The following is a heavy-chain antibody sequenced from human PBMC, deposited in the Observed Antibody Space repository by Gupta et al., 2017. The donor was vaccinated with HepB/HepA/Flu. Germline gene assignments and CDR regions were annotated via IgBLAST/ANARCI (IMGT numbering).Heavy chain of an antibody. CDR1: GFTFGNYA. D-gene: IGHD3-16*01. J-gene: IGHJ4*02. CDR3: AKDRGGFYFDF. CDR2: IGGSGGST. Sequence: EVQLLESGGGFVQPGGSLRLSCAASGFTFGNYAMTWVRQAPGKGLEWVSFIGGSGGSTYYADSVKGRFTISRDNSKNTLYLQMNTLRAEDTAVYYCAKDRGGFYFDFWGQGALVTVSS. V-gene: IGHV3-23*01.